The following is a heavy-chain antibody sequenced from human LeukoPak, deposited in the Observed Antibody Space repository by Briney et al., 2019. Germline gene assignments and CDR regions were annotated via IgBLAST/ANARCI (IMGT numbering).Heavy chain of an antibody. D-gene: IGHD3-3*01. CDR3: ARTQNPYDFWSGYYKGGYYFDY. J-gene: IGHJ4*02. V-gene: IGHV4-59*08. CDR1: GGSISSYY. Sequence: SETLSLTCTVSGGSISSYYWSWLRQPPGKGLEWIGSIYHSGSTYYNPSLKSRVTISVDTTKNQFSLKLSSVTAADTAVYYCARTQNPYDFWSGYYKGGYYFDYWGQGTLVTVSS. CDR2: IYHSGST.